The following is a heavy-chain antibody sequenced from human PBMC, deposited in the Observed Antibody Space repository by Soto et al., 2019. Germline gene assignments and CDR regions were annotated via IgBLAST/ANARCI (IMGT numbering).Heavy chain of an antibody. Sequence: PGGSLRLSCAASGFTFSSYAMSWVRQAPGKGLEWVSAISGSGGSTYYTDSVKGRFTISRDNAKTTLYLQMNRLRAEDTAVYYCAKDRSGIAARLAFDYWGQGTLVTVSS. D-gene: IGHD6-6*01. CDR1: GFTFSSYA. V-gene: IGHV3-23*01. CDR2: ISGSGGST. CDR3: AKDRSGIAARLAFDY. J-gene: IGHJ4*02.